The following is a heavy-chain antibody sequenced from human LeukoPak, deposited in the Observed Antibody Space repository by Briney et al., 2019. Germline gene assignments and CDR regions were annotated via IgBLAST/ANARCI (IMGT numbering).Heavy chain of an antibody. Sequence: GGSLRLSCAASGFTFDNYAMSWVRQAPGKGLEWVSAITGSGGDTYHADSVKGRFTISGDNSKNTLSLQMNSPRAEDTAVYYCAKGSRDSRPYYFDFWGHGILVTVSS. D-gene: IGHD5-24*01. V-gene: IGHV3-23*01. CDR2: ITGSGGDT. J-gene: IGHJ4*01. CDR3: AKGSRDSRPYYFDF. CDR1: GFTFDNYA.